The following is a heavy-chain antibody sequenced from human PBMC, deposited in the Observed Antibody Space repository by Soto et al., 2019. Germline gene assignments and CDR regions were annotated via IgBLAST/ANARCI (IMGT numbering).Heavy chain of an antibody. CDR2: VNHSGST. V-gene: IGHV4-34*01. CDR3: ARVRMTTATFYYYYAMDV. Sequence: SETLSLTCAVYGGSFSAYYWSWIRQPPGKGLEWIGEVNHSGSTNYNPSLKSRVTISIDTSKNQFSLKLSSVTATDTAVYYCARVRMTTATFYYYYAMDVWGQGTTVTVSS. CDR1: GGSFSAYY. D-gene: IGHD4-17*01. J-gene: IGHJ6*02.